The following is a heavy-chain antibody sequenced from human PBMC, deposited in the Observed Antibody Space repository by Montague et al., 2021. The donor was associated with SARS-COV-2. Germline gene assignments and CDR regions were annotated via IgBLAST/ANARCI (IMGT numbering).Heavy chain of an antibody. Sequence: SETLSLTCAVYGGSFSGYYWTWIRQSPRKGLEWIGEINHSGSTNYSPSLKSRVTISVGTSKNQFSLKLSSVTAADTAVYYCACGEITTRGLIYYYGMDVWGQGTTVTVSS. V-gene: IGHV4-34*01. D-gene: IGHD4-11*01. CDR3: ACGEITTRGLIYYYGMDV. J-gene: IGHJ6*02. CDR2: INHSGST. CDR1: GGSFSGYY.